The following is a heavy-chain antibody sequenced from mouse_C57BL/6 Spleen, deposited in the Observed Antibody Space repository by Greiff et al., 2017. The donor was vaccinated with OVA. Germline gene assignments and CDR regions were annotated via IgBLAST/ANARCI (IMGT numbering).Heavy chain of an antibody. Sequence: VQLQQPGAELVKPGASVKLSCKASGYTFTSYWMHWVKQRPGRGLEWIGRIDPNSGGTKYNEKFKSKATLTVDKPSSTAYMQLSSLTSEDSAVYYCARGIYYDYDRAFAYWGQGTLVTVSA. J-gene: IGHJ3*01. CDR3: ARGIYYDYDRAFAY. D-gene: IGHD2-4*01. V-gene: IGHV1-72*01. CDR2: IDPNSGGT. CDR1: GYTFTSYW.